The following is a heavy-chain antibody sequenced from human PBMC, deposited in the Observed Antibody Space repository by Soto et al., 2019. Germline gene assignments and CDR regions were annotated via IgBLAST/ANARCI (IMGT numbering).Heavy chain of an antibody. V-gene: IGHV3-74*01. CDR3: ATVAYSGSFFAH. J-gene: IGHJ4*02. Sequence: GGSLRLSCAAAGFTFSNYWMYWVRQPPGKGLVWVSRINGDGSSTSYAESVKGRFTASRDNAKSTLYLQMNSLGADDTAMYYCATVAYSGSFFAHWGQGALVTVSS. CDR2: INGDGSST. D-gene: IGHD1-26*01. CDR1: GFTFSNYW.